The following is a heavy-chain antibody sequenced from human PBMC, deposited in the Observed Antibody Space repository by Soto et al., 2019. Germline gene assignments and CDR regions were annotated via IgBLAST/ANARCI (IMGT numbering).Heavy chain of an antibody. CDR3: AGQSLDY. J-gene: IGHJ4*02. CDR1: GFTFSSST. Sequence: GGSLRLSCTASGFTFSSSTMNWVRQAPGKGLEWVSYISATGTTTHYADSVKGRFTISRDSATNSLYLQMNSLRDEDTAIYYCAGQSLDYWGQGT. D-gene: IGHD3-10*01. CDR2: ISATGTTT. V-gene: IGHV3-48*02.